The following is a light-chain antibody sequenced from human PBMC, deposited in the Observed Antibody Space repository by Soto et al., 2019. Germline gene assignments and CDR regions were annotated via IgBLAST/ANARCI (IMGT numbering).Light chain of an antibody. CDR1: QSISSW. V-gene: IGKV1-5*03. J-gene: IGKJ1*01. CDR2: KAS. Sequence: DIQMTQSPSTLSASVGDRVTITCRASQSISSWLAWYQQKPGKAHKLLIYKASSLESGVPSRFSGSGSGTEFTLTISSLQPDDCATYYCQQYNSYPRTFGQGTKVEIK. CDR3: QQYNSYPRT.